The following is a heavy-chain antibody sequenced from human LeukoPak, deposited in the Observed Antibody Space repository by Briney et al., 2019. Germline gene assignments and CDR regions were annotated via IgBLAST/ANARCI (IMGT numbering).Heavy chain of an antibody. Sequence: SVKVSCKASGGTFSSYAISWVRQAPGQGLEWMGRIIPIFGTANYAQKFQGRVTITTDESTSTAYMELSSLRSEDTAVYYCARDSHYYDSSGYWFEHWGQGTLVTVSS. J-gene: IGHJ1*01. D-gene: IGHD3-22*01. CDR1: GGTFSSYA. CDR2: IIPIFGTA. CDR3: ARDSHYYDSSGYWFEH. V-gene: IGHV1-69*05.